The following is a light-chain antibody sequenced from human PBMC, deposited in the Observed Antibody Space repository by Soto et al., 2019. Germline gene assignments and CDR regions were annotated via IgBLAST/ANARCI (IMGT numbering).Light chain of an antibody. V-gene: IGKV3-15*01. J-gene: IGKJ2*01. CDR1: QSVSRN. CDR3: QQYNHWPLYT. Sequence: EVVMTQSPATLSVSPGERATLSCRASQSVSRNLAWYQQRPGRAPRLLIYDASTRATNIPTRFSGSGSATEFTLTISSLQSEDFAVFYCQQYNHWPLYTFGQGTKLEIK. CDR2: DAS.